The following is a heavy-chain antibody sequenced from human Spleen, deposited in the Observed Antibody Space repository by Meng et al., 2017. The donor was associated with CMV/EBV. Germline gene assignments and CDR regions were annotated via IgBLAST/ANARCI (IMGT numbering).Heavy chain of an antibody. CDR2: VNPTSGGT. Sequence: ASVKVSCKTSGFTFTGHYLHWVRQAPGQGLEWMGWVNPTSGGTNYAQRFLGRVTMTRDTSITTAYMELSRLKSDDTAVYYCARDHVAAAGSINYDYYAMNVWGQGSTVTVSS. CDR1: GFTFTGHY. D-gene: IGHD6-25*01. J-gene: IGHJ6*02. V-gene: IGHV1-2*02. CDR3: ARDHVAAAGSINYDYYAMNV.